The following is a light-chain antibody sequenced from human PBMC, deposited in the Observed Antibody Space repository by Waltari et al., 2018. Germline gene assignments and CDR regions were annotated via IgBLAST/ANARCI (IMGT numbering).Light chain of an antibody. CDR1: HNIGSH. CDR2: DAS. V-gene: IGKV3-15*01. Sequence: IVMTQSPAPLPVSPGGRVTLSCRASHNIGSHLAWYQQKPGQAPRLLIFDASTRATGIPARFGGSGSGTEFTLTISSLQSEDSAIYYCQHYHNWPSTFGQGTRLEIK. CDR3: QHYHNWPST. J-gene: IGKJ5*01.